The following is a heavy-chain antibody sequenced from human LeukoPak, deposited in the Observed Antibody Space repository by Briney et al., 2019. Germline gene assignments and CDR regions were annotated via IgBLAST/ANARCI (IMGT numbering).Heavy chain of an antibody. CDR3: AKAVAAIGWYFDY. Sequence: GGSLRLSCAASGFIVSSNYMSWVRQAPGKGLEWVSVIYSGGSTYYADSVKGRFTISRDNSKNTLYLQMNSLRAEDTAVYYCAKAVAAIGWYFDYWGQGTLVTVSS. V-gene: IGHV3-53*01. CDR2: IYSGGST. CDR1: GFIVSSNY. J-gene: IGHJ4*02. D-gene: IGHD6-19*01.